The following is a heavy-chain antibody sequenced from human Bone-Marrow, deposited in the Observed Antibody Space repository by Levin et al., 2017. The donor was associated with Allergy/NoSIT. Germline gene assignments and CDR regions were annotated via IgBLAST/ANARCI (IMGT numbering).Heavy chain of an antibody. CDR3: ARVSSSGYYSDY. V-gene: IGHV1-2*02. D-gene: IGHD3-22*01. CDR2: INANSGAT. J-gene: IGHJ4*02. CDR1: GYTFTGHS. Sequence: SVKVSCKASGYTFTGHSMHWVRQAPGQGLEYMGWINANSGATKYAPKFQGRVTLTRDTSIYTAYMEVTRLTSDDTAVYYCARVSSSGYYSDYWGQGTLVTVSS.